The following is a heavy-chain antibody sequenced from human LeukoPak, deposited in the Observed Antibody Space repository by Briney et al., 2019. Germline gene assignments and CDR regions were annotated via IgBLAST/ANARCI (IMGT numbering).Heavy chain of an antibody. CDR3: AKDLDSSGWYWYFDY. V-gene: IGHV3-30*18. CDR1: GFSFSSYG. J-gene: IGHJ4*02. Sequence: GGSLRLSCAASGFSFSSYGMHWVRQTPGKGLEWVAIISHDGDNKYYEDSVKGRFAISRDNSKNTLYLEMNSLRAEDTAVYYCAKDLDSSGWYWYFDYWGQGTLVTVSS. CDR2: ISHDGDNK. D-gene: IGHD6-19*01.